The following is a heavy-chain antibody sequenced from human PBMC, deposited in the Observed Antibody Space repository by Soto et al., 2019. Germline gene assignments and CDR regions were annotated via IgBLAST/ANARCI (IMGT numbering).Heavy chain of an antibody. CDR1: GDSMTSPPYY. Sequence: SETLSLTCNVSGDSMTSPPYYWGWIRQPPGKGLEWIGTVYYSGATYYNPSLRGRLTVSADTSKNYFSLRLTSVTAADTAVYYCARHDDWFDTWGQGILVTVSS. CDR2: VYYSGAT. J-gene: IGHJ5*02. V-gene: IGHV4-39*01. CDR3: ARHDDWFDT.